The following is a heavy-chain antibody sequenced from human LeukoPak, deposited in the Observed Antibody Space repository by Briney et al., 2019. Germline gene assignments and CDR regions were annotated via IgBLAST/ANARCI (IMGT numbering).Heavy chain of an antibody. Sequence: ASVKVSCKASGYTFTDYYMYWVRQVPGQGLEWMGWINPNRGGTKYAQKYQGRVTMTRDTSISTAYMEVSRLRSDDTAVYYCARDPFTAVSGIPAWGQGTLVTVSS. CDR2: INPNRGGT. J-gene: IGHJ5*02. CDR3: ARDPFTAVSGIPA. D-gene: IGHD6-19*01. CDR1: GYTFTDYY. V-gene: IGHV1-2*02.